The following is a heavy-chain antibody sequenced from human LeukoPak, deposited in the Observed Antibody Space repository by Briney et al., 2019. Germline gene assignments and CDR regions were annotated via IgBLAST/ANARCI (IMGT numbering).Heavy chain of an antibody. D-gene: IGHD5/OR15-5a*01. CDR2: ISYDGSNK. CDR3: GRDRPVCFDY. V-gene: IGHV3-30-3*01. J-gene: IGHJ4*02. CDR1: GFTFSSYA. Sequence: HPGRSLRLSCAASGFTFSSYAMHWVRQAPGKGLEWVAVISYDGSNKYYADSVKGRFTISRDNSKNTLYLQMNSLRAEDTAVYYCGRDRPVCFDYWGQGTLVTVSS.